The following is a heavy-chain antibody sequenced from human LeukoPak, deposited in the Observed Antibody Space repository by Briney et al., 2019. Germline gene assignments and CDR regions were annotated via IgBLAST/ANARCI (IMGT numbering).Heavy chain of an antibody. V-gene: IGHV4-4*02. D-gene: IGHD3-10*01. CDR1: GGSIGSSNW. Sequence: PSGTLSLTCAVSGGSIGSSNWWSWVRQPPGKGLEWIGEIYHSGSTNYNPSLKSRVTISVDKSKNQFSLKLSSVTAADTAVYYCARHGTYYYGSGSYCYFDYWGQGTLVTVSS. J-gene: IGHJ4*02. CDR2: IYHSGST. CDR3: ARHGTYYYGSGSYCYFDY.